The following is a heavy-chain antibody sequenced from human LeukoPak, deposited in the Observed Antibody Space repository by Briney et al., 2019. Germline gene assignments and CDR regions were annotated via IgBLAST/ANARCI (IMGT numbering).Heavy chain of an antibody. V-gene: IGHV1-46*01. D-gene: IGHD6-13*01. CDR3: ARGSVEQPQDFDY. J-gene: IGHJ4*02. CDR1: GYTFTSYY. CDR2: INPSGGST. Sequence: ASVKVSCKASGYTFTSYYIHWVRQAPGQGLEWTGIINPSGGSTSYAQKFQGRVTMTRDMSTSTVYMELSSLRSEDTAVYCCARGSVEQPQDFDYWGQGTLVTVSS.